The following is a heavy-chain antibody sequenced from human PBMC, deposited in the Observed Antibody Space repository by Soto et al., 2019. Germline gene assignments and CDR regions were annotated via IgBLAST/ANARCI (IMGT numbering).Heavy chain of an antibody. CDR2: MFYGVST. V-gene: IGHV4-39*01. Sequence: PSKPLSLTCTFSGSSITSSGYYWGWIRQPPGKGLEWIGSMFYGVSTYYNPSLKSRVTVSVDTSKNQFSLNLRSVTAADTAGYYCARLPTRQWVDDWGQGPPVTLSS. CDR1: GSSITSSGYY. D-gene: IGHD6-19*01. J-gene: IGHJ4*02. CDR3: ARLPTRQWVDD.